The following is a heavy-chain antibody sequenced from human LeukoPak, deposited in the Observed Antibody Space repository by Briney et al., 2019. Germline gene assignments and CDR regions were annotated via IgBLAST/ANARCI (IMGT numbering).Heavy chain of an antibody. CDR3: AREIVVVPAAMSGFDP. V-gene: IGHV5-51*01. CDR2: IYPGDSDT. Sequence: GESLKISCKGSGYSFTSYCIGWVRQMPGKGLEWMGIIYPGDSDTRYSPSFQGQVTISADKSISTAYLQWSSLKASDTAMYYCAREIVVVPAAMSGFDPWGQGTLVTVSS. CDR1: GYSFTSYC. D-gene: IGHD2-2*01. J-gene: IGHJ5*02.